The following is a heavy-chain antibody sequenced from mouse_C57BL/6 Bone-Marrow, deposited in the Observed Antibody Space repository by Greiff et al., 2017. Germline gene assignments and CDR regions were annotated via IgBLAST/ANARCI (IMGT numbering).Heavy chain of an antibody. D-gene: IGHD1-1*01. Sequence: QVQLQQPGAELVKPGASVKLSCKASGYTFTSYWMHWVKQRPGQGLEWIGMIHPNSGSTNYNEKFKSKATLTVDKSSSTAYMQLSSLTSEDSAVYYCAGTVVATDYFDYWGQGTTLTVSS. V-gene: IGHV1-64*01. CDR3: AGTVVATDYFDY. J-gene: IGHJ2*01. CDR1: GYTFTSYW. CDR2: IHPNSGST.